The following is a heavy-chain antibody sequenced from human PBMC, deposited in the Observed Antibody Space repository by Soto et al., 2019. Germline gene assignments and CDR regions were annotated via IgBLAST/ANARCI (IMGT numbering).Heavy chain of an antibody. D-gene: IGHD4-4*01. J-gene: IGHJ6*02. CDR2: IIPVFGTT. V-gene: IGHV1-69*01. Sequence: QVQLVQSGAEVKKPGSSVSVSCQASGDSFNSYAFDWVRQAPGQGLEWMGGIIPVFGTTNYARKFHGRVTITADELTNTDHMALSSLSADGTAVYYCAIQYITDTLYYSMDGWGQGTTVTVSS. CDR1: GDSFNSYA. CDR3: AIQYITDTLYYSMDG.